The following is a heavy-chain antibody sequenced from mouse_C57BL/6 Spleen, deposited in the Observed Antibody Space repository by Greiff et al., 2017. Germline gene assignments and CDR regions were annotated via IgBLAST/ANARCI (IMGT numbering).Heavy chain of an antibody. D-gene: IGHD2-2*01. CDR1: GYTFTSYW. CDR3: ASGLRRGFAY. CDR2: IDPSDSYT. V-gene: IGHV1-69*01. J-gene: IGHJ3*01. Sequence: VKLQQPGAELVMPGASVKLSCKASGYTFTSYWMHWVKQRPGQGLEWIGEIDPSDSYTNYNQKFKGKSTLTVDKSSSTAYMQLSSLTSEDSAVYYCASGLRRGFAYWGQGTLVTVSA.